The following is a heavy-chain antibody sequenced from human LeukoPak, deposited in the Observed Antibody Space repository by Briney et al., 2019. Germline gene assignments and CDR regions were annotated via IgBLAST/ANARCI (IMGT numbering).Heavy chain of an antibody. J-gene: IGHJ4*02. CDR2: IDWDDGK. V-gene: IGHV2-70*04. Sequence: SGPTLVNPTPTLTLTCTFSGFSLSTSGMRVRWIRQPPGKALEWLARIDWDDGKFYSTSLKTRLTISKDSSKNQVVLTMTNMDPVDTATYYCARILLYCSGGSCYSEDYWGQGTLVTVSS. CDR3: ARILLYCSGGSCYSEDY. CDR1: GFSLSTSGMR. D-gene: IGHD2-15*01.